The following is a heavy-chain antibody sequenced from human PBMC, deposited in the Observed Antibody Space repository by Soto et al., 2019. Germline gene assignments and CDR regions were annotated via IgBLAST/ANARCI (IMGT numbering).Heavy chain of an antibody. Sequence: EIQLVESGGGLIKPGGSLRLSCAASGFNFNDAWMSWVRQAPGKGLECVGRVKSKADGGTTDYAAPVNGRFFVSRDDVQNRLYLEMTGLRIEDSGVYFCTTRGGHWGQGALVTVSS. D-gene: IGHD3-16*01. J-gene: IGHJ4*02. CDR1: GFNFNDAW. V-gene: IGHV3-15*01. CDR2: VKSKADGGTT. CDR3: TTRGGH.